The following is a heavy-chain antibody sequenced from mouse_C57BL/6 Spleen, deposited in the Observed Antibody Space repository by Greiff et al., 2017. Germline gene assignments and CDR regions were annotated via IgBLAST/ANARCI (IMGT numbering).Heavy chain of an antibody. V-gene: IGHV1-4*01. CDR1: GYTFTSYT. D-gene: IGHD3-2*02. J-gene: IGHJ3*01. CDR2: INPSSGYT. Sequence: QVHVKQSGAELARPGASVKMSCKASGYTFTSYTMHWVKQRPGQGLEWIGYINPSSGYTKYNQKFKDKATLTADKSSSTAYMQLSSLTSEDSAVYYCARGDSSGSPWFAYWGQGTLVTVSA. CDR3: ARGDSSGSPWFAY.